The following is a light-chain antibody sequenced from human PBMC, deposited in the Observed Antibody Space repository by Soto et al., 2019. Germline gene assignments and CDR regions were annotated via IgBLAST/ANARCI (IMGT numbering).Light chain of an antibody. J-gene: IGLJ2*01. V-gene: IGLV6-57*03. CDR1: SGSIASNY. CDR2: EDN. CDR3: QSYDSSNPVV. Sequence: NFMLTQPHSVSESPGKTVTLSCTRSSGSIASNYVQWYQQRPGSAPTTVIYEDNQRPSGVPDRFSGSIDSSSNSASLTISGLKTEDEADYYCQSYDSSNPVVFGGGTKRTVL.